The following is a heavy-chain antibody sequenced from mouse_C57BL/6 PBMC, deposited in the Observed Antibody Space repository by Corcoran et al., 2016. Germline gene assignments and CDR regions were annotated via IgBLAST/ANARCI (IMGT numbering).Heavy chain of an antibody. Sequence: QIQLVQSGPELKKPGATVKISCKASGYTFTTYGMSWVKQAPGKGFKWMGWINTYSGVPTYADDFKGRFAFSLETSASTAYLQINNLKNEDTATYFCARGAQVYGACFAYWGQGTLVTVSA. CDR2: INTYSGVP. V-gene: IGHV9-3*01. D-gene: IGHD3-2*02. J-gene: IGHJ3*01. CDR3: ARGAQVYGACFAY. CDR1: GYTFTTYG.